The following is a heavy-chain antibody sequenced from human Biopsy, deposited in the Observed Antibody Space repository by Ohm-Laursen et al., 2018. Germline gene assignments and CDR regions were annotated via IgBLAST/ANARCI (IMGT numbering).Heavy chain of an antibody. V-gene: IGHV4-4*07. D-gene: IGHD3-10*01. J-gene: IGHJ5*02. CDR1: GGYISHYY. CDR2: IYITGET. CDR3: ARAPPLIRGVVESWFDP. Sequence: GTLSLTCTVSGGYISHYYWTWIRQPAGQGLEWIGRIYITGETDYNPSLKSRVTMSVDSSKKQFSLKLKSVTAADTAIYYCARAPPLIRGVVESWFDPWGQGIPVTVSS.